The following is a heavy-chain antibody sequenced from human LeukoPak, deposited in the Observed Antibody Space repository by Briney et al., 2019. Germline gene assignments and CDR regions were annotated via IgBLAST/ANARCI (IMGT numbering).Heavy chain of an antibody. V-gene: IGHV3-7*01. CDR3: ARVNYESSGYYSGYFDN. J-gene: IGHJ4*02. Sequence: PGGSLRLSCAASRYTFSRYWMSWVRQAPGKGLEWVANIKEDGSEKYYVDSVKGRFTISRDNAKNLLYLQMNSLRAEDTAVYYCARVNYESSGYYSGYFDNWGQGTLVTVSS. D-gene: IGHD3-22*01. CDR2: IKEDGSEK. CDR1: RYTFSRYW.